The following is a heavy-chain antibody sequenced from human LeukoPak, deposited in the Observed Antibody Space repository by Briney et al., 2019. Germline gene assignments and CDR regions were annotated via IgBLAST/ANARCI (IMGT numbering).Heavy chain of an antibody. Sequence: SETLSLTCTVSGGSISSYYWSWIRQPPGKGLEWIGYIYYSGSTNYNPSLKSRVTISVDTSKSQFSLKLSSVTAADTAIYYCARGGYYGSGNDFRFDPWGQGTLVTVSS. D-gene: IGHD3-10*01. J-gene: IGHJ5*02. CDR1: GGSISSYY. CDR2: IYYSGST. V-gene: IGHV4-59*01. CDR3: ARGGYYGSGNDFRFDP.